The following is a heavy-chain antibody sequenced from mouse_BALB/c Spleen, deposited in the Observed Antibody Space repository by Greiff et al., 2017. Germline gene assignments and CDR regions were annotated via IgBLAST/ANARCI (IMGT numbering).Heavy chain of an antibody. CDR2: ISDGGSYT. J-gene: IGHJ3*01. V-gene: IGHV5-4*02. D-gene: IGHD2-14*01. CDR1: GFTFSDYY. Sequence: EVKVVESGGGLVKPGGSLKLSCAASGFTFSDYYMYWVRQTPEKRLEWVATISDGGSYTYYPDSVKGRFTISRDNAKNNLYLQMSSLKSEDTAMYYCARGGYRYDGKAWFAYWGQGTLVTVSA. CDR3: ARGGYRYDGKAWFAY.